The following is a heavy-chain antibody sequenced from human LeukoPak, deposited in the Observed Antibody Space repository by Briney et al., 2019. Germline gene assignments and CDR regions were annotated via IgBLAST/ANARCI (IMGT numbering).Heavy chain of an antibody. J-gene: IGHJ4*02. CDR2: IYDSGST. D-gene: IGHD1-26*01. V-gene: IGHV4-39*02. Sequence: PSETLSLTCTVSGGSIRSSYYYWGWIRQPPGKGLEWIGSIYDSGSTYYNPSLKSRVTISVDTSKNQFSLKLNSVTAADTAVYYCARETGATKAADYWGQGTLVTVSS. CDR1: GGSIRSSYYY. CDR3: ARETGATKAADY.